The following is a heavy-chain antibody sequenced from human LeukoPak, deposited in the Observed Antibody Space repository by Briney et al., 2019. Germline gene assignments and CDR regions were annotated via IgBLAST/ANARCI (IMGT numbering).Heavy chain of an antibody. J-gene: IGHJ4*02. D-gene: IGHD3-3*01. CDR2: VNPGDGET. CDR3: ATSFGSGYYY. Sequence: GASVKVSCKASGYTFTSYYMHWVRQAPGQGLDWMGLVNPGDGETIYAEKFQGRVTITADSSTDTAYMELSSLRSEDTAVYYCATSFGSGYYYWGQRTLVTVSS. V-gene: IGHV1-69-2*01. CDR1: GYTFTSYY.